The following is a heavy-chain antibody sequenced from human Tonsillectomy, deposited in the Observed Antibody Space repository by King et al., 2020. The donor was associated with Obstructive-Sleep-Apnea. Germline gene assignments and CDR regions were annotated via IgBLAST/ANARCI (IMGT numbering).Heavy chain of an antibody. Sequence: QLVQSGAEVKKPGASVKVSCKASGYTFTGYFMHWVRQAPGQGLEWMGWINPNSGVTNYAQKFQGRVTMTRDTSISTAYMELSRLRSDDTAVYYCASQSSDYYYYGMDVWGQGTTVTVSS. D-gene: IGHD3-10*01. CDR2: INPNSGVT. V-gene: IGHV1-2*02. J-gene: IGHJ6*02. CDR3: ASQSSDYYYYGMDV. CDR1: GYTFTGYF.